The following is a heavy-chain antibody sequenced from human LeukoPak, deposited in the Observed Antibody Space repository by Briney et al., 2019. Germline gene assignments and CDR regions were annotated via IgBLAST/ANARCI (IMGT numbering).Heavy chain of an antibody. Sequence: GGSLRLPCAASGFTFSTYWMHWVRQAPGKGLVWVSRVNADESRAIIADSVKGRFTISRDNARDTVYLQMNSLSVEDAAVYFCGSGITEEDSVAIEHWGQGTLVTVSS. V-gene: IGHV3-74*01. CDR2: VNADESRA. J-gene: IGHJ1*01. D-gene: IGHD1-14*01. CDR1: GFTFSTYW. CDR3: GSGITEEDSVAIEH.